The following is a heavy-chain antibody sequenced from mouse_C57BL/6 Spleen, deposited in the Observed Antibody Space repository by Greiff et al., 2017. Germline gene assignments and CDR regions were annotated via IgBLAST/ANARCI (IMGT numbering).Heavy chain of an antibody. Sequence: VQLQQPGAELVMPGASVKLSCKASGYTITSYWMHWVKQRPGQGLEWIGEIDPSDSYTNYNQKFKGKSTLTVDKSSSTAYMQLSRLTSEDSAVYYCARSYGYDGSAMDYWGQGTSVTVSS. D-gene: IGHD2-2*01. J-gene: IGHJ4*01. CDR2: IDPSDSYT. CDR1: GYTITSYW. V-gene: IGHV1-69*01. CDR3: ARSYGYDGSAMDY.